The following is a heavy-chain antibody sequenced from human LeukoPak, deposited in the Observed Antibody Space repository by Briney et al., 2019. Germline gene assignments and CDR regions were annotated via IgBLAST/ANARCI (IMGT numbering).Heavy chain of an antibody. J-gene: IGHJ4*02. CDR2: IYYSGST. D-gene: IGHD2-2*01. CDR1: GGSISSYY. V-gene: IGHV4-59*12. Sequence: PSETLSLTCTVSGGSISSYYWSWIRQPPGKGLEWIGYIYYSGSTNCNPSLKSRVTISVDTSKNQFSLKLSSVTAADTAVYYCARDSRYCSSTSCSRIDYWGQGTLVTVSS. CDR3: ARDSRYCSSTSCSRIDY.